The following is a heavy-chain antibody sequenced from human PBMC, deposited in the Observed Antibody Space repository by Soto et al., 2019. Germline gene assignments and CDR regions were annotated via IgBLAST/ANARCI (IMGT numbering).Heavy chain of an antibody. D-gene: IGHD2-2*01. CDR3: AKAIRRVLPAAPFDY. CDR2: ISWNSGSI. CDR1: GFTFDDYA. V-gene: IGHV3-9*01. Sequence: EVQLVESGGGLVQPGRSLRLSCAASGFTFDDYAMHWVRQAPGKGLEWVSGISWNSGSIGYADSVKGRFTISRDNAKKSLYLQMNSLRAEDTALYYCAKAIRRVLPAAPFDYWGQGTLVTVSS. J-gene: IGHJ4*02.